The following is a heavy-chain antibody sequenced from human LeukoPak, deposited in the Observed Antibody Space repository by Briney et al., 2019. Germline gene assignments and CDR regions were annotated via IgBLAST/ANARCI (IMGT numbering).Heavy chain of an antibody. CDR1: GFTFSSYW. CDR3: ARTQWELLRGAFDI. Sequence: TGGSLRLSCAASGFTFSSYWMSWVRQAPGKGLEWVANIKQDGSEKYYVDSVKGRFTISRDNAKTSLYLQMNSLRAEDTAVYYCARTQWELLRGAFDIWGQGTMVTVSS. D-gene: IGHD1-26*01. V-gene: IGHV3-7*01. CDR2: IKQDGSEK. J-gene: IGHJ3*02.